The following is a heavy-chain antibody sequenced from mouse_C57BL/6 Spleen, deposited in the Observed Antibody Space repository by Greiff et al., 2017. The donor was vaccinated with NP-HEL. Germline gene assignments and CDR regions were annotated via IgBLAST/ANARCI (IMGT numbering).Heavy chain of an antibody. J-gene: IGHJ2*01. CDR1: GYTFTEYT. D-gene: IGHD2-2*01. CDR3: ARHEEEGYGYASGYFDY. Sequence: QVQLQQSGAELVKPGASVKLSCKASGYTFTEYTIHWVKQRSGQGLEWIGWFYPGSGSIKYNEKFKDKATLTADKSSSTVYMELSRLTSEDSAVYFCARHEEEGYGYASGYFDYWGQGTTLTVSS. CDR2: FYPGSGSI. V-gene: IGHV1-62-2*01.